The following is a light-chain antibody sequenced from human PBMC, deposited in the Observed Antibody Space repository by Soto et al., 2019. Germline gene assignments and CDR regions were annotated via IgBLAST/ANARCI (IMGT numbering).Light chain of an antibody. CDR1: SSDVGGNKY. V-gene: IGLV2-14*01. Sequence: QSVLTQPASVSGSPGQSITISCTGSSSDVGGNKYVSWYQQYPGKAPKLMICDVSNRPSGVSNRFSGSKSGNTASLTISGLQAEDEADYYCSAVTGTTYVFGTGTKVTVL. CDR3: SAVTGTTYV. CDR2: DVS. J-gene: IGLJ1*01.